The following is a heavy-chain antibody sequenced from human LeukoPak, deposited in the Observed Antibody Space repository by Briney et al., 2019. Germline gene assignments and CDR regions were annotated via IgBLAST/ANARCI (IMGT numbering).Heavy chain of an antibody. CDR1: GFAFSSYG. D-gene: IGHD3-10*01. J-gene: IGHJ4*02. CDR3: ARAYRGYYGSGSYYNDAFDS. V-gene: IGHV3-13*04. Sequence: GESLRLSCAASGFAFSSYGMHWVRQATGKGLEWVSAIGTAGDTYYPGSVKGRFNISRENAKNSLYLQMNSLRAGDTAVYYCARAYRGYYGSGSYYNDAFDSWGQGTLVTVSS. CDR2: IGTAGDT.